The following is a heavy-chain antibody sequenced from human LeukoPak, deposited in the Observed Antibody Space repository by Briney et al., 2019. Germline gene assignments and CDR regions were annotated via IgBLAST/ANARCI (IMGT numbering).Heavy chain of an antibody. CDR2: INHSGST. V-gene: IGHV4-34*01. CDR3: ARKCYDSSGYHGDFDY. D-gene: IGHD3-22*01. J-gene: IGHJ4*02. Sequence: SETLSLTCAVYGGSFSGYYWSWIRQPPGKGLEWIGEINHSGSTNYNPSLKSRVTISVDTSKNQFSLKLSSVTAADTAVYYCARKCYDSSGYHGDFDYWGQGTLVIVSS. CDR1: GGSFSGYY.